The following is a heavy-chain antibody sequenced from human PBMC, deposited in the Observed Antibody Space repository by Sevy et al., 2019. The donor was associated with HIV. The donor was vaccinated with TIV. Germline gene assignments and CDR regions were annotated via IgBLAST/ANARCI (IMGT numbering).Heavy chain of an antibody. CDR3: AKYYPLTTRPGYSYYYLDV. D-gene: IGHD6-6*01. V-gene: IGHV3-23*01. CDR2: ISGSDGST. CDR1: GFTFSSYA. J-gene: IGHJ6*03. Sequence: GGSLRLSCAASGFTFSSYAMSWARQAPGKGLEWVSGISGSDGSTYYADSMKGRFTISRDNSKNTLYLQMNSLRAEDTAVYYCAKYYPLTTRPGYSYYYLDVWGKGTTVTVSS.